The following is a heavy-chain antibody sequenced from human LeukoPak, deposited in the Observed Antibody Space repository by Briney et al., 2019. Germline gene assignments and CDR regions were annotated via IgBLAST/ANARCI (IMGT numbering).Heavy chain of an antibody. D-gene: IGHD3-3*01. Sequence: PSETLSLTCTVSGGSISSYYWSWIRQPPGKGLEWIGYIYYSGSTNYNHSLKSRVTISVDTSKNQFSLKLSSVTAADTAVYYCARGIPYYDFWSGPGDSYYFDYWGQGTLVTVSS. V-gene: IGHV4-59*01. CDR2: IYYSGST. J-gene: IGHJ4*02. CDR3: ARGIPYYDFWSGPGDSYYFDY. CDR1: GGSISSYY.